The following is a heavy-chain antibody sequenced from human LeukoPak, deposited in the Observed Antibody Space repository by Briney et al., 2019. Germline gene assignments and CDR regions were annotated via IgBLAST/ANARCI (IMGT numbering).Heavy chain of an antibody. J-gene: IGHJ5*02. V-gene: IGHV1-8*01. D-gene: IGHD6-13*01. CDR2: MNPNSGNT. CDR1: GYTFTSYD. Sequence: ASVKVSCKASGYTFTSYDINWVRQATGQGLEWMGWMNPNSGNTGFAQKFQGRVTMTRTTSISTAYMELSSLRSEDTAVYYCARGLTRISSSPIGGSAWGQGTLVTVSS. CDR3: ARGLTRISSSPIGGSA.